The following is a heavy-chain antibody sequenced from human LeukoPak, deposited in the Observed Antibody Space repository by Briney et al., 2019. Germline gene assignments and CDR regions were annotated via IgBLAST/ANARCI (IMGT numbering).Heavy chain of an antibody. D-gene: IGHD6-13*01. J-gene: IGHJ6*03. Sequence: GASVKVSCKASGYTFTSYGISWVRQAPGQGLEWMGWISAYNGNTNYAQKLQGRVTMTTDTSTSTAYMELSSLRSEDTAVYYCARRGAAPGLYYYMDVWGKGTTVTVSS. V-gene: IGHV1-18*01. CDR2: ISAYNGNT. CDR1: GYTFTSYG. CDR3: ARRGAAPGLYYYMDV.